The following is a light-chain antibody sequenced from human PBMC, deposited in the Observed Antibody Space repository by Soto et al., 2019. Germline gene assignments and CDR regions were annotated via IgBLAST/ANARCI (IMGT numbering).Light chain of an antibody. Sequence: QSVLTQPPSASGSPGQSVTISCTGTSSDVGGYNYVSWYQQHPGKAPKLMIYEVSKRPSVVPDRFSGSKSGNTASLTVSGLQAEDEADDSCSSYAGSNNLVFAGGTKVTVL. CDR3: SSYAGSNNLV. CDR1: SSDVGGYNY. V-gene: IGLV2-8*01. J-gene: IGLJ3*02. CDR2: EVS.